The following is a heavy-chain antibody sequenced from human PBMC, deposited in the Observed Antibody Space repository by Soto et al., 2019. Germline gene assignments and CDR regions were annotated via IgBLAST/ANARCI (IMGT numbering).Heavy chain of an antibody. J-gene: IGHJ5*02. D-gene: IGHD3-3*01. V-gene: IGHV4-34*01. CDR3: ARGGLRFLEWLS. CDR2: IKHSGST. CDR1: GGSFSGYY. Sequence: QVQLQQWGAGLLKPSETLSLTCAVHGGSFSGYYWSWIRQPPEKGLEWIADIKHSGSTNYNPSLKSRVTILVDTSRKQFSLKLTSVTAADTAVYYCARGGLRFLEWLSWGQGAVVTVSS.